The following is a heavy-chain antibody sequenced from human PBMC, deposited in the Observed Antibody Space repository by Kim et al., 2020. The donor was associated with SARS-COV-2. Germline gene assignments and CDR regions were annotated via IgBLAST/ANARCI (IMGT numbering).Heavy chain of an antibody. J-gene: IGHJ4*02. CDR2: I. CDR3: ARMYSSGDFDY. D-gene: IGHD6-19*01. Sequence: IYYADSVKGPFTITRDNAKNSLYLQMNSLRAEDTAVYYCARMYSSGDFDYWGQGTLVTVSS. V-gene: IGHV3-21*01.